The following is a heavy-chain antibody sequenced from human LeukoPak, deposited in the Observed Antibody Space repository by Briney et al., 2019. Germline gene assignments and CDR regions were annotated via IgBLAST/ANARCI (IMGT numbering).Heavy chain of an antibody. CDR3: ARAGQGDFWSGLRYFDY. V-gene: IGHV4-59*01. Sequence: KPSETLSLTCTVSGGSISRYYWSWIRQPPGKGLEWSGYIYYSGSTNYNPSLKSRVTISVDTSKNHFSLKLSSVTAADTAVYYCARAGQGDFWSGLRYFDYWGQGTLVTVSA. CDR2: IYYSGST. CDR1: GGSISRYY. D-gene: IGHD3-3*01. J-gene: IGHJ4*02.